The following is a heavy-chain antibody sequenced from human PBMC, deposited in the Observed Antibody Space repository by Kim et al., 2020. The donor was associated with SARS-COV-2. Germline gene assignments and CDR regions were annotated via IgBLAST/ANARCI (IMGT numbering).Heavy chain of an antibody. Sequence: ASVKVSCKASGYTFTSYGISWVRQAPGQGIEWMGWISAYNGNTNYAQKLQGRVTMTTDTSTRTTYMELRSLRSDDTDVYYCVSHHYSNNDDVYYYGMDVWGQGTTVTVSS. D-gene: IGHD4-4*01. CDR2: ISAYNGNT. CDR3: VSHHYSNNDDVYYYGMDV. CDR1: GYTFTSYG. J-gene: IGHJ6*02. V-gene: IGHV1-18*01.